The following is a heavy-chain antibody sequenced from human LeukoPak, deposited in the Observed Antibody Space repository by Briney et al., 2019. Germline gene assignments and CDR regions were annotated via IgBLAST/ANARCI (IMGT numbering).Heavy chain of an antibody. CDR2: IIPILGIA. CDR1: GGTFSSYA. D-gene: IGHD6-19*01. Sequence: ASVKVSCKASGGTFSSYAISWVRQAPGQGLEWMGRIIPILGIANYAQKFQGRVTITADKSTSTAYMELSSLRSEDTAMYYCATPGYSSGWLFQHWGQGTLVTVSS. V-gene: IGHV1-69*04. J-gene: IGHJ1*01. CDR3: ATPGYSSGWLFQH.